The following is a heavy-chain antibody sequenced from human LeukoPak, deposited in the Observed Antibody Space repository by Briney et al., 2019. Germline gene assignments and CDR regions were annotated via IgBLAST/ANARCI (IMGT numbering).Heavy chain of an antibody. D-gene: IGHD1-7*01. CDR3: ARDGTGTTFY. Sequence: GGSLRLSCAASGFTFSTFAMHWVRQAAGKGLEWVSYISSSGSTIYYADSVKGRFTISRDNAKNSLYLQMNSLRAEDTAVYYCARDGTGTTFYWGQGTLVTVSS. CDR1: GFTFSTFA. V-gene: IGHV3-48*03. J-gene: IGHJ4*02. CDR2: ISSSGSTI.